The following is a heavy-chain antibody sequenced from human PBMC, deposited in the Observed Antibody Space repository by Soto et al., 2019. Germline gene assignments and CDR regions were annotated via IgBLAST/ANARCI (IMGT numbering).Heavy chain of an antibody. Sequence: QVQLQESGPGLVKPSETLSLTCTVSGGSISSYYWSWIRQPPGKGLEWIGYIYYSGSTNYNPSLKSRVTISVDTSKNQFSLKLSSVTAADTAVYYSARGLLWFGEESRFDPWGQGTLVTVSS. V-gene: IGHV4-59*01. CDR3: ARGLLWFGEESRFDP. D-gene: IGHD3-10*01. CDR1: GGSISSYY. CDR2: IYYSGST. J-gene: IGHJ5*02.